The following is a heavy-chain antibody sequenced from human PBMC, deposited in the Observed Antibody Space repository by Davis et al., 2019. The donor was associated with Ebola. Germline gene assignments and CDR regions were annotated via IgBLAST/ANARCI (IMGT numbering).Heavy chain of an antibody. D-gene: IGHD3-16*01. Sequence: SETLSLTCNVSGESVSSTSKFWGWIRQPPGKGLEWIVTTLYSGSTYYNPSLKSRVTISVDRSKNQFSLKLSSATAADTAVYYCAFVGVDGKGDAHDIWGRGTSVIVSS. CDR3: AFVGVDGKGDAHDI. CDR2: TLYSGST. CDR1: GESVSSTSKF. J-gene: IGHJ3*02. V-gene: IGHV4-39*07.